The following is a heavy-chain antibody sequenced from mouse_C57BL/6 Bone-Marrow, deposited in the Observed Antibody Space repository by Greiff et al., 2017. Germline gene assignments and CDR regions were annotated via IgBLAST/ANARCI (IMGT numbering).Heavy chain of an antibody. J-gene: IGHJ3*01. CDR3: ARDEDGYACAY. V-gene: IGHV5-16*01. D-gene: IGHD2-2*01. Sequence: EVQLVESEGGLVQPGSSMKLSCTASGFTFSDYYMAWVRQVPEKGLEWVANINYDGSSTYYLDSLKSRFIISRDNAKNILYLQMSSLKSEETATYYCARDEDGYACAYWGQGTLVTVSA. CDR2: INYDGSST. CDR1: GFTFSDYY.